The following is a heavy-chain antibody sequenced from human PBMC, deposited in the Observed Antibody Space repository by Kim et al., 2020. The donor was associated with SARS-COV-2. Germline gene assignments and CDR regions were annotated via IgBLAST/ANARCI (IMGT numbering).Heavy chain of an antibody. D-gene: IGHD3-9*01. V-gene: IGHV4-31*03. CDR3: ARDKYYDILTGEGGFDP. Sequence: SETLSLTCTVSGGSISSGGYYWNWIRQHPGKGLEWIGYIYYSGSTYYNPSLKSRVTISVDTSKNQFSLKLSSVTAADTAVYYCARDKYYDILTGEGGFDPWGQGTLVTVSS. J-gene: IGHJ5*02. CDR2: IYYSGST. CDR1: GGSISSGGYY.